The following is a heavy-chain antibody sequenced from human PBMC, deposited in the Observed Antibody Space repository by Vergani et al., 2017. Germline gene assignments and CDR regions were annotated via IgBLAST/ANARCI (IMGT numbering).Heavy chain of an antibody. J-gene: IGHJ6*03. CDR1: GGSISSDY. CDR3: ARVSYYYYMDV. V-gene: IGHV4-59*01. CDR2: IYYSGST. Sequence: QVQLQQSGPGLVKPSETLSLTCTVSGGSISSDYWSWIRQPPGKGLEWIGYIYYSGSTNYNPSLKSRVTISVDTSKNQFSLKLSSVTAADTAVYYCARVSYYYYMDVWGKGTTVTVSS. D-gene: IGHD2/OR15-2a*01.